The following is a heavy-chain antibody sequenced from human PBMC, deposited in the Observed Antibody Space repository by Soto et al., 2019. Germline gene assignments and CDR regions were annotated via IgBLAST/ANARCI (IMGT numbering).Heavy chain of an antibody. CDR1: GFTFSSYG. CDR3: AKDGDGGCSSTSCWGYYYYYMDV. V-gene: IGHV3-30*18. CDR2: ISYDGSNK. D-gene: IGHD2-2*01. Sequence: GGFMRLSCAASGFTFSSYGMHWVRQAPGKGLEWVAVISYDGSNKYYADSVKGRFTISRDNSKNTLYLQMNSLRAEDTAVYYCAKDGDGGCSSTSCWGYYYYYMDVWGKGTTVTVSS. J-gene: IGHJ6*03.